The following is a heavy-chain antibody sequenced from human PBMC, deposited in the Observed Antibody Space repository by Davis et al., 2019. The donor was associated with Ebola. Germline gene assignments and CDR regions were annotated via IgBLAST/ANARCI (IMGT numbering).Heavy chain of an antibody. V-gene: IGHV4-34*01. CDR1: GGSFGGYS. J-gene: IGHJ4*02. D-gene: IGHD6-19*01. CDR2: INHAGTP. Sequence: SETLSLTCAVSGGSFGGYSWSWIRQPPGKGLEWIGEINHAGTPHFNPSLESRVTISLATSKDQFSLRMTSVTAADSAVYYCARGWDSSGWQNWGQGTLVTVSS. CDR3: ARGWDSSGWQN.